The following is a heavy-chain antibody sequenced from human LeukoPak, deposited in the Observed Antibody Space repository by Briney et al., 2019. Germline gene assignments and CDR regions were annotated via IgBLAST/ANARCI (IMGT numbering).Heavy chain of an antibody. V-gene: IGHV3-30*02. J-gene: IGHJ4*02. D-gene: IGHD3-16*02. CDR3: AREGMYYDYVWGSYRPQYYFDY. CDR1: GFTFSSYG. CDR2: IRHDGSNK. Sequence: GGSLRLSCAASGFTFSSYGMHWVRQAPGKGLEWVAFIRHDGSNKYYADSVKGRFTISRDNSKNTLYLQMNSLRAEDTAVYYCAREGMYYDYVWGSYRPQYYFDYWGQGTLVTVSS.